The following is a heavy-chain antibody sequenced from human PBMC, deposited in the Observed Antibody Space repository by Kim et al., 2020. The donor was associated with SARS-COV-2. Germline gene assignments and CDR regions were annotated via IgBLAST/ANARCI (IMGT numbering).Heavy chain of an antibody. J-gene: IGHJ4*02. D-gene: IGHD5-18*01. CDR1: GYTFTAYE. V-gene: IGHV1-8*01. Sequence: ASVKVSCKASGYTFTAYEINWVRQATGQGLEWLGWMNPNSGSTGYAQKFQGRVTMTRNTSINTAYMELSSLISEDTAVYYCATSYTGYSYGYYWGQGTPVAVS. CDR3: ATSYTGYSYGYY. CDR2: MNPNSGST.